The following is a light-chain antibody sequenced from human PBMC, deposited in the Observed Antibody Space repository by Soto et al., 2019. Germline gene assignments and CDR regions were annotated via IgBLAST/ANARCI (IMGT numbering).Light chain of an antibody. CDR1: QSISSY. CDR3: QQSYSTPIT. J-gene: IGKJ5*01. V-gene: IGKV1-39*01. Sequence: DIQMTQSPSSLSASVGDRVTITCRASQSISSYLNWYQQKPGKAPKLLIYAASSLQSGVPSRFSGSGSGTDITLTICSLQPEGFATYYCQQSYSTPITFGQGTRLEIK. CDR2: AAS.